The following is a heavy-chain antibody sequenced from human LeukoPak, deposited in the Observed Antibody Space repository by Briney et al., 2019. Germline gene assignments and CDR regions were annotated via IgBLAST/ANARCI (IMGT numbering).Heavy chain of an antibody. CDR2: ISWNSGSI. CDR3: AKGSSCWYAPYFDY. Sequence: PGGSLRLSCAASGFTFDDYAMHWVRQAPGKGLEWVSGISWNSGSIGYADSVKGRFTISRDNAKNSLYLQMNSLRAEDTALYYCAKGSSCWYAPYFDYWGQGTLVTVSS. CDR1: GFTFDDYA. V-gene: IGHV3-9*01. J-gene: IGHJ4*02. D-gene: IGHD6-13*01.